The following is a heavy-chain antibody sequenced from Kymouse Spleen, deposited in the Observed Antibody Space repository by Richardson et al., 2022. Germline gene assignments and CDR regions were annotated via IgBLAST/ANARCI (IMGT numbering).Heavy chain of an antibody. CDR2: ISYDGSNK. Sequence: QVQLVESGGGVVQPGRSLRLSCAASGFTFSSYGMHWVRQAPGKGLEWVAVISYDGSNKYYADSVKGRFTISRDNSKNTLYLQMNSLRAEDTAVYYCAKDLVWGSSPYWGQGTLVTVSS. CDR1: GFTFSSYG. CDR3: AKDLVWGSSPY. D-gene: IGHD6-13*01. V-gene: IGHV3-30*18. J-gene: IGHJ4*02.